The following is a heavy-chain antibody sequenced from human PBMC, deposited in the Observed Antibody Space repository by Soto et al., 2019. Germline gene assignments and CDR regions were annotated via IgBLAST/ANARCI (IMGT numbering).Heavy chain of an antibody. Sequence: QVQLVESGGGVVQPGRSLRLSCAASGFTISNYGMHWVRQAPGTGLEWVAVISYDGTITYYADYVKGRFTISRDNSKKTLYLQLNSLSTEETAVYFCATARVVLCSSTICFSGIFDGMDVCGQGTTVSVSS. J-gene: IGHJ6*02. V-gene: IGHV3-30-3*01. D-gene: IGHD2-2*01. CDR2: ISYDGTIT. CDR1: GFTISNYG. CDR3: ATARVVLCSSTICFSGIFDGMDV.